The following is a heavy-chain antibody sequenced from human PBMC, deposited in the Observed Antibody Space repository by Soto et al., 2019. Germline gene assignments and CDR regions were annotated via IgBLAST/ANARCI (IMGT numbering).Heavy chain of an antibody. V-gene: IGHV1-46*01. CDR3: ARVLPGDGTNWFDP. CDR1: GYTFTSYY. Sequence: QVQLVQSGAEVRKPGASVKVSCKASGYTFTSYYMHWVRQAPGQGLEWLGMINARAGNTNYAQKIKCRVTMTRDRSTHIVYMELSSLRSEDTAVYYCARVLPGDGTNWFDPGGQGNLVTVSS. D-gene: IGHD2-15*01. CDR2: INARAGNT. J-gene: IGHJ5*02.